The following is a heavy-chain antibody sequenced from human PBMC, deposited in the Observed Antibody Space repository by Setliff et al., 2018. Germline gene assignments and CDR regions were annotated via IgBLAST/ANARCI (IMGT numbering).Heavy chain of an antibody. V-gene: IGHV4-61*02. CDR2: IYTGAT. D-gene: IGHD6-6*01. J-gene: IGHJ5*02. CDR3: ARGYAARVGFGNWFDP. CDR1: GASISSVVYY. Sequence: SEILSLTCTVSGASISSVVYYWSWIRQPAGKGLEWLGRIYTGATHYNPSLKSRVILSVDTPNNQFSLTLSSVTAADTAVFYSARGYAARVGFGNWFDPWGQGTLVTVSS.